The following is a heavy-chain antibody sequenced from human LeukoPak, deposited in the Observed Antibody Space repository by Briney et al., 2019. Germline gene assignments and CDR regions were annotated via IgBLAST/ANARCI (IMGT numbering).Heavy chain of an antibody. V-gene: IGHV1-69*04. CDR2: LIPILGIA. Sequence: SVKVSCKASGGTFSSYAISWVRQAPGQGLEWMGRLIPILGIANHAQKFQGRVTITADKSTSTAYMELSSLRSEDTAVYYCARDSAYCSGGSCSPNWFDPWGQGTLVTVSS. CDR1: GGTFSSYA. CDR3: ARDSAYCSGGSCSPNWFDP. J-gene: IGHJ5*02. D-gene: IGHD2-15*01.